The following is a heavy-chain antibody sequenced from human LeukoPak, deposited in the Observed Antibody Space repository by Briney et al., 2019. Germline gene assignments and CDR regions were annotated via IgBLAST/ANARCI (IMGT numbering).Heavy chain of an antibody. Sequence: GGSLRLSCAASGFTFSSYAMSWVRQAPGKGLEWVAVIWYDGSNKYYADSVKGRFTISRDNSKNTLYLQMNSLRAEDTAVYYCAKGGGRLPPDYWGQGTLVTVSS. CDR2: IWYDGSNK. V-gene: IGHV3-33*08. J-gene: IGHJ4*02. D-gene: IGHD5-18*01. CDR1: GFTFSSYA. CDR3: AKGGGRLPPDY.